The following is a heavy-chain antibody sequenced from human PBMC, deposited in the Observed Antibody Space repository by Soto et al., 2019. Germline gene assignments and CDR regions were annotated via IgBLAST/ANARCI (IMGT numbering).Heavy chain of an antibody. J-gene: IGHJ6*02. V-gene: IGHV1-46*01. CDR3: ARDHVVVVAATPNYYYYGMDV. CDR1: GYTFTSYY. Sequence: ASVKVSCKASGYTFTSYYMHWVRQAPGQGLEWMGIINPSGGSTSYAQKFQGRVTMTRDTSTSTVYMELSSLRSEDTAVYYCARDHVVVVAATPNYYYYGMDVWGQGTTVTVSS. CDR2: INPSGGST. D-gene: IGHD2-15*01.